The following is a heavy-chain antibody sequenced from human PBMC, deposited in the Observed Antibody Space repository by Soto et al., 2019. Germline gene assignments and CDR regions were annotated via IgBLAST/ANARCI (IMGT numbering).Heavy chain of an antibody. CDR1: GVSLASFA. V-gene: IGHV3-23*01. CDR2: ISGSDGKT. CDR3: AKWSYLDY. Sequence: XGSLILSCTTAGVSLASFALTWVRQAPGKGLEWVATISGSDGKTYYADSVKGRFSISRDTSRNTLYLQMNSLRADDTAIYYCAKWSYLDYWGQGPRVTVSS. D-gene: IGHD3-3*01. J-gene: IGHJ4*02.